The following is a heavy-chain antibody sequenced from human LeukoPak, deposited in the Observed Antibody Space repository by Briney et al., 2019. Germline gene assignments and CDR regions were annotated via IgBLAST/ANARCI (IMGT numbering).Heavy chain of an antibody. V-gene: IGHV3-21*01. CDR2: ISSSSSYI. CDR1: GFTFNDYS. J-gene: IGHJ3*02. CDR3: ARMTPNDI. D-gene: IGHD1-14*01. Sequence: GGSLRLSCAASGFTFNDYSMNWVRQAPGKGLEWVSSISSSSSYIYYADSVKGRFTISRDNSKNSLYLQMSSLRAEDTAVYYCARMTPNDIWGQGTMVTVPS.